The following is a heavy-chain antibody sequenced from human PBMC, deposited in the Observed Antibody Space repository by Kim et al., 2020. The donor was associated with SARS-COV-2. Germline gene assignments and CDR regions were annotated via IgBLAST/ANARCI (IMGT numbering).Heavy chain of an antibody. Sequence: TANADCMKGRFTIPNDNAKNTLNLQMDSLRAEDTAVYYCARCGSSRCYGWGQGTLVTVST. D-gene: IGHD2-2*01. J-gene: IGHJ4*02. CDR2: T. CDR3: ARCGSSRCYG. V-gene: IGHV3-74*01.